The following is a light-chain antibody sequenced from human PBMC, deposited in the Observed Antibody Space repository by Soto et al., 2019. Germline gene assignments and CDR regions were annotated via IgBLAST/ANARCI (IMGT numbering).Light chain of an antibody. CDR1: GSNIGGFS. Sequence: SVLTQPPSVSAAPGQRITISCSGSGSNIGGFSVSWYQQLPGTAPKLLMHSNNLRPSGVPERISGSKFGTAASLAISGLRSEDEAVYYCASWDDRLGAVIFGGGTKVTVL. CDR3: ASWDDRLGAVI. V-gene: IGLV1-47*02. J-gene: IGLJ2*01. CDR2: SNN.